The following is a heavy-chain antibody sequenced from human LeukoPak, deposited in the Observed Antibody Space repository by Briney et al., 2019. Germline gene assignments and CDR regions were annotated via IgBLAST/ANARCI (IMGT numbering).Heavy chain of an antibody. J-gene: IGHJ4*02. D-gene: IGHD6-13*01. Sequence: SGGSLRLSCAASGFTFSSYWMHWVRQAPGKGLVWVSHINGGGSTTSYADSVKGRFTISRDNAKNTLYLQMSSLRAEDTAVYYCARGIAAAGPGLDSWGQGTLVTASS. CDR3: ARGIAAAGPGLDS. V-gene: IGHV3-74*01. CDR1: GFTFSSYW. CDR2: INGGGSTT.